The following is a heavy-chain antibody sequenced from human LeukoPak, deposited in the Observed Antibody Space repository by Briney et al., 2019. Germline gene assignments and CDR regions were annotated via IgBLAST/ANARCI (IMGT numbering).Heavy chain of an antibody. CDR2: ISWNSGSI. CDR3: AKDIYSSSSGLFDY. CDR1: GFTFDDYA. V-gene: IGHV3-9*01. D-gene: IGHD6-6*01. J-gene: IGHJ4*02. Sequence: GGSLRLSCAASGFTFDDYAMPWVRQAPGKGLEWVSGISWNSGSIGYADSVKGRFTISRDNAKNSLYLQMNSLRAEDTALYYCAKDIYSSSSGLFDYWGQGTLVTVSS.